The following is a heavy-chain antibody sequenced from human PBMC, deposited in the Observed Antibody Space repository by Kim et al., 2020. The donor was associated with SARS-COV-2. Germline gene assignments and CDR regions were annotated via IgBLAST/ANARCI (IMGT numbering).Heavy chain of an antibody. Sequence: DGREKYYVDYVKDRFTISRDNGNNLLYLQMNSLRAEDTAVYYCARDPDLAWGQGTLVTVSS. J-gene: IGHJ5*02. CDR2: DGREK. CDR3: ARDPDLA. V-gene: IGHV3-7*01.